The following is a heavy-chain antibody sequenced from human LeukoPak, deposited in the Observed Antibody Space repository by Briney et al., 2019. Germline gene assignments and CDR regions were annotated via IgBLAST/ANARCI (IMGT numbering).Heavy chain of an antibody. CDR3: AADGTD. CDR2: IIPRLGTT. CDR1: GGTFNSYA. Sequence: SVKVSCKASGGTFNSYAINWVRQAPGQGLEWMGGIIPRLGTTKYIEKFQGRITITTDESTTTAYMELTSLRAEDTAVYYCAADGTDWGQGTLVTVSS. J-gene: IGHJ4*02. V-gene: IGHV1-69*05.